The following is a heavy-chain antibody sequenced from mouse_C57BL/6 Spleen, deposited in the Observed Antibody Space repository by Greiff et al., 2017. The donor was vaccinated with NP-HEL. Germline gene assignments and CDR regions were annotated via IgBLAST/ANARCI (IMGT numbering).Heavy chain of an antibody. CDR2: ISSGSSTI. J-gene: IGHJ2*01. CDR1: GFTFSDYG. V-gene: IGHV5-17*01. Sequence: DVKLVESGGGLVKPGGSLKLSCAASGFTFSDYGMHWVRQAPEKGLEWVAYISSGSSTIYYADTVKGRFTISRDNAKNTLFLQMTSLRSEDTAMYYCARDDYAYFDYWGQGTTLTVSS. CDR3: ARDDYAYFDY. D-gene: IGHD2-4*01.